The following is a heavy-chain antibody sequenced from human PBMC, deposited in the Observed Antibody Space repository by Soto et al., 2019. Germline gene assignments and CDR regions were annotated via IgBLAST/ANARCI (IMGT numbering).Heavy chain of an antibody. J-gene: IGHJ5*02. Sequence: SETLSLTCTVSGGSISSGGYYWSWIRQHPGKGLEWIGYIYYSGSTYYNPSLKSRVTISVDTSKNQFSLKLSSVTAADTAVYYCARFMGSGTANWFDPWGQGTLVTVSS. D-gene: IGHD3-10*01. CDR3: ARFMGSGTANWFDP. CDR1: GGSISSGGYY. CDR2: IYYSGST. V-gene: IGHV4-31*03.